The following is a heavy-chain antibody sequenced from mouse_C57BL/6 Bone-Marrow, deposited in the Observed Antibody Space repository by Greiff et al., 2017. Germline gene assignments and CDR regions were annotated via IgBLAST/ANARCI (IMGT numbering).Heavy chain of an antibody. V-gene: IGHV1-54*01. Sequence: QVQLQQSGAELVRPGTSVKVSCKASGYAFTNYLIEWVKQRPGQGLEWIGVINPGSGGTNYNEKFKGKATLTADKSSSTAYMQLSSLTSEDSAVYFCGATMVTTSMDYWGQGTSVTVSS. J-gene: IGHJ4*01. CDR3: GATMVTTSMDY. CDR2: INPGSGGT. D-gene: IGHD2-2*01. CDR1: GYAFTNYL.